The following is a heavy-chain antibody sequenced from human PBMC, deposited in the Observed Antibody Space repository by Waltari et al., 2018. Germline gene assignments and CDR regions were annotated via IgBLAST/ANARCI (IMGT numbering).Heavy chain of an antibody. CDR3: ARHWKRSGYRFDP. J-gene: IGHJ5*02. CDR2: IYYSGST. D-gene: IGHD5-12*01. V-gene: IGHV4-39*01. CDR1: GGSISSSRYY. Sequence: QLQLQESGPGLVKPSATLSLTCTVSGGSISSSRYYWGWIRQSTGKGLEWIGSIYYSGSTYYNPTLKSRVTISGDTSKNQFSLKLSSVTTADTAVYYCARHWKRSGYRFDPWGQGTLVTVSS.